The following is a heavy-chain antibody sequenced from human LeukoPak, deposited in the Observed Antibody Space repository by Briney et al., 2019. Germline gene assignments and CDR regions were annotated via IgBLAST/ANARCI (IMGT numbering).Heavy chain of an antibody. V-gene: IGHV3-23*01. CDR3: AVKESIAVAGRRSHAGY. CDR1: GFTFSSYA. D-gene: IGHD6-19*01. Sequence: GGSLRLSCAASGFTFSSYAMSWVRQAPGKGLEWVSAISGSGGSTYYADSVKRRFTISRDNSKNTLYLQMNSLRAEDTAVDYCAVKESIAVAGRRSHAGYWGQGTLVTVSS. CDR2: ISGSGGST. J-gene: IGHJ4*02.